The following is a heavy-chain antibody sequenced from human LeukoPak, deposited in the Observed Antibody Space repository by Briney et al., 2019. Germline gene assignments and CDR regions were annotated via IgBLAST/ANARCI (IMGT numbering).Heavy chain of an antibody. Sequence: ASVKVSCKTSGYTFSDYYMHWVRQAPGQGLEWMGWINPNSGGTNYAQKFQGRVTMTRDTSISTAYMELSRLRSDDTAVYYCARDPGDGYFDYWGQGTLVTVSS. J-gene: IGHJ4*02. CDR3: ARDPGDGYFDY. CDR2: INPNSGGT. V-gene: IGHV1-2*02. CDR1: GYTFSDYY.